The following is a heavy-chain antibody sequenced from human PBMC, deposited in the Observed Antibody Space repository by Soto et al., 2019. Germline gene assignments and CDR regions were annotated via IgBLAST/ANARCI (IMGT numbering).Heavy chain of an antibody. J-gene: IGHJ4*02. CDR1: GGSISSGGYY. V-gene: IGHV4-31*03. Sequence: SETLSLTCTVSGGSISSGGYYWSWIRQHPGKGLEWIGYIYYSGSTYYNPSLKSRVTISVDTSRNQFSLKLSSVTAADTAVYYCARTVTTSRRIDYWGQGTLVTVSS. CDR2: IYYSGST. CDR3: ARTVTTSRRIDY. D-gene: IGHD4-17*01.